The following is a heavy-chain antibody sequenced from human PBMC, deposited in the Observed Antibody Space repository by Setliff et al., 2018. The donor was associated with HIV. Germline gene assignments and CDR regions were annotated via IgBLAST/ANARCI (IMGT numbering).Heavy chain of an antibody. CDR3: AKSCDVPSKPGPYYYSMDV. CDR2: IRYDGDNK. Sequence: PGGSLRLSCAASGFTFSSYWMHWVRQAPGKGLEWVASIRYDGDNKYYADSVKGRFTISRDNSKNTLFLQLNSLRVDDTAVYYCAKSCDVPSKPGPYYYSMDVWGKGTTVTVSS. V-gene: IGHV3-30*02. J-gene: IGHJ6*03. D-gene: IGHD2-2*01. CDR1: GFTFSSYW.